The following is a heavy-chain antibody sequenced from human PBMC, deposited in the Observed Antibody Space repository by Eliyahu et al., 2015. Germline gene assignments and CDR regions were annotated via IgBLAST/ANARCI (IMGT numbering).Heavy chain of an antibody. Sequence: EVQLLESGGGLVQPGGSLRLSCAASGFTFSXXAXSWVRQAPGKGLEGXSAISGSGGSTYYADSVKGRFTISRDNSKNTLYLQMNSLRAEDTAVYYCAKVGGMGAVEMATSYFDYWGQGTLVTVSS. CDR3: AKVGGMGAVEMATSYFDY. D-gene: IGHD5-24*01. V-gene: IGHV3-23*01. J-gene: IGHJ4*02. CDR2: ISGSGGST. CDR1: GFTFSXXA.